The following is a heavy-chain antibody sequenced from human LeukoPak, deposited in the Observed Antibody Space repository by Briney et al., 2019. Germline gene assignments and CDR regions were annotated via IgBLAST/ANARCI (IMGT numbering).Heavy chain of an antibody. J-gene: IGHJ4*02. CDR2: IFGSGGSP. Sequence: GGSLRLSCEASGFTFGSHAVYWVRQAPGKGLERVVGIFGSGGSPHYADPVKGRFTISRDNSRNTVYLQINSLRAEDTAVYYCGKTTVGYSSGQKPAWPVDYWGQGTLVTVSS. V-gene: IGHV3-23*01. D-gene: IGHD5-18*01. CDR1: GFTFGSHA. CDR3: GKTTVGYSSGQKPAWPVDY.